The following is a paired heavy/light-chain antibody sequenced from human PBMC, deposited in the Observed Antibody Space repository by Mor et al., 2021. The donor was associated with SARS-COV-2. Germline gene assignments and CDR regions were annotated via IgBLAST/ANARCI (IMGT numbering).Light chain of an antibody. V-gene: IGLV3-21*01. CDR2: YDT. CDR1: KIGSKS. J-gene: IGLJ2*01. Sequence: SYVLTQSPSVSVAPGKTARITCGGDKIGSKSVHWYQEKPGQAPVLVIYYDTDRPSGIPERISGSNSGNTATLTIKRVEAGDEADYYCQVWDSRPVFGGGTKLTVL. CDR3: QVWDSRPV.
Heavy chain of an antibody. CDR1: GFTFSSHW. CDR2: ISPDETTT. Sequence: EVRLVEAGGGLVQPGGSRRLSCAASGFTFSSHWMHWVRQVPGKGLVWVSHISPDETTTDYADSVKGRFTISRDNAKKTLYLQMNSLRVDDTAVYFCVRIAGAVTGKGALDHWGQGTLVTVSS. V-gene: IGHV3-74*01. J-gene: IGHJ4*02. D-gene: IGHD6-19*01. CDR3: VRIAGAVTGKGALDH.